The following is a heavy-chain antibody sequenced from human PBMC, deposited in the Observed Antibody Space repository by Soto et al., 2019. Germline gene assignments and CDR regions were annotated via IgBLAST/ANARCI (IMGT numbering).Heavy chain of an antibody. CDR3: ARSSGGSSWYPPDY. CDR1: GFTFSSHG. V-gene: IGHV3-30*03. CDR2: VANDGSNQ. J-gene: IGHJ4*02. Sequence: QVQLVESGGGVVQPGRSLRLSCAASGFTFSSHGMQWVRQSPGEGPEWVAIVANDGSNQYYAESVKGRFTISRDNSKTTVFLEMDSLRPEDTAVYYCARSSGGSSWYPPDYWGQGTLVTVSS. D-gene: IGHD6-13*01.